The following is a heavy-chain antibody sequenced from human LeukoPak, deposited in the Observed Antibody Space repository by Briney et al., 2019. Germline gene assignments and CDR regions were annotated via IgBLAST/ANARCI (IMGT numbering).Heavy chain of an antibody. CDR3: ATLGRFPLNVNYYYYYGMDV. V-gene: IGHV1-24*01. Sequence: ASVKVPCKVSGYTLTELSMHWVRQAPGKGLEWMGGFDPEDGETIYAQKFQGRVTMTEDTSTDTAYMELSSLRSEDTAVYYCATLGRFPLNVNYYYYYGMDVWGQGTTVTVSS. CDR2: FDPEDGET. CDR1: GYTLTELS. J-gene: IGHJ6*02.